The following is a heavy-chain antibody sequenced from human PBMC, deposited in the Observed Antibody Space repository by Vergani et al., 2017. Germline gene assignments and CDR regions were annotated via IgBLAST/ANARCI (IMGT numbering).Heavy chain of an antibody. CDR1: GYSLTELS. CDR2: FDHEHGEV. Sequence: QVQLVQSGSEVRKPGASVKVSCQVSGYSLTELSIHWVRQAPGKGLEWMGGFDHEHGEVTFAHHIQGRVTMTEDRSTDTAYMELSSLRPEDTDLDYCAIVTDCYDSSGYYLDYWGQGTLVTVSS. D-gene: IGHD3-22*01. V-gene: IGHV1-24*01. J-gene: IGHJ4*02. CDR3: AIVTDCYDSSGYYLDY.